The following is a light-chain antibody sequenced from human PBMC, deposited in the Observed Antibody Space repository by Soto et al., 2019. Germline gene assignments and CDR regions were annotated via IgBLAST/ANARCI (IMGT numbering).Light chain of an antibody. V-gene: IGLV2-23*01. Sequence: QSALTQPASVSGSPGQSITISCTGTSSDVGSYNLVSWYQQHPGKAPKVMIYEGSKRPSGVSNRFSGSKSGNTASLTISGLQAEDEADYYCCSYAGSSISWVFGGGTKLTVL. CDR3: CSYAGSSISWV. CDR2: EGS. J-gene: IGLJ3*02. CDR1: SSDVGSYNL.